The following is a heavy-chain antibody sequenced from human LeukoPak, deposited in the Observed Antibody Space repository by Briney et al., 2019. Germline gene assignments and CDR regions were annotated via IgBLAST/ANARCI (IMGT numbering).Heavy chain of an antibody. V-gene: IGHV3-20*04. D-gene: IGHD6-13*01. CDR3: GRAFPPLRTAAAGDY. CDR2: ISWNGDST. CDR1: GFAFDDYG. J-gene: IGHJ4*02. Sequence: GGSLRLSCVASGFAFDDYGMSWVRQAPGKGLEWVSGISWNGDSTDYAAYVKGRFTISRDNAKNSLYLQMDSLRAEDTAVYFCGRAFPPLRTAAAGDYWGQGPLVTVSS.